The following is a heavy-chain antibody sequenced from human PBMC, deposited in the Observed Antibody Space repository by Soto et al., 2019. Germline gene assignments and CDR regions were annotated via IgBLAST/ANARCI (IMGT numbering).Heavy chain of an antibody. V-gene: IGHV3-23*01. Sequence: GGSLRLSCAASGFTLDNGMTWVRQAPGKGLEWISTIDYSGANTHYADSVKGRFTISRDKSRNTVALQMSNLRAEDTALYYCVSWVSAHFDNWGQGTRVTVSS. CDR2: IDYSGANT. CDR1: GFTLDNG. J-gene: IGHJ4*02. CDR3: VSWVSAHFDN. D-gene: IGHD2-8*01.